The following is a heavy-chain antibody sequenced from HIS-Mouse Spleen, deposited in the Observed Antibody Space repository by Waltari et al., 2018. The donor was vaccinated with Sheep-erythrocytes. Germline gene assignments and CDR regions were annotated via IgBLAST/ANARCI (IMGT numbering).Heavy chain of an antibody. J-gene: IGHJ3*02. CDR2: INPNSGGT. Sequence: QVQLVQSGAEVKKPGASVKVSCKASGYTFTGYYMHWVRQAPGQGLEWMGWINPNSGGTNYAQKFQGRVTMTRDTSISTAYMELSRLRSDDTAVYYCARDRPRDSSSDMDAFDIWGQGTMVTVSS. CDR1: GYTFTGYY. V-gene: IGHV1-2*02. D-gene: IGHD6-6*01. CDR3: ARDRPRDSSSDMDAFDI.